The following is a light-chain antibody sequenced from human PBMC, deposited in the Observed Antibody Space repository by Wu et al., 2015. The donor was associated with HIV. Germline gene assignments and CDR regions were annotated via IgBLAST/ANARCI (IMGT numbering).Light chain of an antibody. CDR1: QGIRND. V-gene: IGKV1-6*01. CDR2: ATS. J-gene: IGKJ1*01. CDR3: QQSHSIPRT. Sequence: AIQMTQSPSSLSASVGDRVTITCRATQGIRNDLVWYQQKPGKAPKLLIFATSNLQSGVPSRFSGSGSGTDFTLTLDSLQVEDIATYYCQQSHSIPRTFGQGTKLEIK.